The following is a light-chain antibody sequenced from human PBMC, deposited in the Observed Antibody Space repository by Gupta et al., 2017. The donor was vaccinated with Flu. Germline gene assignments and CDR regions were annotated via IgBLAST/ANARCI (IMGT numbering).Light chain of an antibody. V-gene: IGLV3-25*01. CDR2: KDS. CDR1: ALPKQY. CDR3: QSADSSGTYTVV. Sequence: TLSGDALPKQYAYWYQQKPGQAPLLVIYKDSERPSGIPERFSGSSSGTTVTLTISGVQAEDEAEYYCQSADSSGTYTVVFGGGTKLTVL. J-gene: IGLJ3*02.